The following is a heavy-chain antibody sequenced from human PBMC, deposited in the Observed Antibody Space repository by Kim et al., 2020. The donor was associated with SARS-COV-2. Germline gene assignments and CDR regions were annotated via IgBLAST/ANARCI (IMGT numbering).Heavy chain of an antibody. D-gene: IGHD3-10*01. J-gene: IGHJ3*02. Sequence: GGSLRLSCAASGFTFSGYAMHWVRQASGKGLEWVGRIRSKANTYATTYVASVKGRFTISRDDSKNTAYLQMNSLKTEDTAVYYCTRTFGNQIFGIWGQGTRVAVSS. V-gene: IGHV3-73*01. CDR2: IRSKANTYAT. CDR1: GFTFSGYA. CDR3: TRTFGNQIFGI.